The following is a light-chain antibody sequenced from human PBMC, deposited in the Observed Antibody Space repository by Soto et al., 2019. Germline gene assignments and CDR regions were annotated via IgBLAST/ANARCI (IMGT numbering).Light chain of an antibody. CDR1: QSLLQTNGYTY. CDR2: LTS. V-gene: IGKV2-28*01. J-gene: IGKJ1*01. Sequence: DIVMTQSQLSLPVTPGEPASISCRSSQSLLQTNGYTYLDWYLQKPGQSPQLLIYLTSIRASGVPDRFSGSGSGTEFTLKISKVEAEDVGVYYCMQSLQTPPWTFGPGTKVDI. CDR3: MQSLQTPPWT.